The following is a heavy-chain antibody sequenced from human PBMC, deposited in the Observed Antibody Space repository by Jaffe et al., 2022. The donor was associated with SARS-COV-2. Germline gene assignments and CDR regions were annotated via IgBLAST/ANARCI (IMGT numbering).Heavy chain of an antibody. CDR2: IDPRDSYI. D-gene: IGHD5-18*01. V-gene: IGHV5-10-1*03. CDR3: ASSWRGGYSYAFPDY. J-gene: IGHJ4*02. Sequence: EVQLVQSGAEVKKPGESLRISCKGSGYSFTSYWISWVRQVPGKGLEWMGRIDPRDSYINYSPSFQGHVTISTDKSISTAYLQWSSLKASDTAMYYCASSWRGGYSYAFPDYWGQGTLVTVSS. CDR1: GYSFTSYW.